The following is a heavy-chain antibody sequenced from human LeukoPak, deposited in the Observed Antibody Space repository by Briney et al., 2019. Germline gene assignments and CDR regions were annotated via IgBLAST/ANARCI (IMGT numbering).Heavy chain of an antibody. V-gene: IGHV3-48*02. CDR3: ARARRYRSSWYHDY. CDR2: ISSRSSTI. J-gene: IGHJ4*02. Sequence: PGGSLRLSCAASGFTFSSYSMNWVRQPPGKGLEWVLYISSRSSTIYYADSVKGRFTISRDNAKNALYLQMNSLRDEDTAVYYCARARRYRSSWYHDYWGQGSLVTVSS. CDR1: GFTFSSYS. D-gene: IGHD6-13*01.